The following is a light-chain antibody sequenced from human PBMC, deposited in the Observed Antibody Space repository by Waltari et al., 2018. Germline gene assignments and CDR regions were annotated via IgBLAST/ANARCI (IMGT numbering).Light chain of an antibody. J-gene: IGLJ1*01. V-gene: IGLV7-43*01. CDR3: LLFYGGAYV. CDR2: SAN. Sequence: QTVVTQEPSLTVSPGGTVTLTCASSTGAVTSGSFPPWFQQRPGQPPRSLIYSANTKHAWTPARFAGSLIGGKAALTLSGVQPEDEAEYYCLLFYGGAYVFGTGTKLTVL. CDR1: TGAVTSGSF.